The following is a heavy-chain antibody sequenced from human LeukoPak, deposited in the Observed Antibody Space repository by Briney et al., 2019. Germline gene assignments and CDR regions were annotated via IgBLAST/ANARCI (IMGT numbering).Heavy chain of an antibody. D-gene: IGHD3-10*01. Sequence: SETLSLTCTVSGGSISSYYWSWIRQPPGKGLEWIGYIYYSGSTYYNPSLKSRVTISVDTSKNQFSLKLSSVTAADTAVYYCARDTMVRGVTPGRYFDLWGRGTLVTVSS. CDR2: IYYSGST. CDR3: ARDTMVRGVTPGRYFDL. V-gene: IGHV4-59*12. J-gene: IGHJ2*01. CDR1: GGSISSYY.